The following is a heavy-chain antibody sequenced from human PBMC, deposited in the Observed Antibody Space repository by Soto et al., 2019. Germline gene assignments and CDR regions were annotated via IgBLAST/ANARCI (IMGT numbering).Heavy chain of an antibody. CDR1: GYTYISYS. D-gene: IGHD6-19*01. CDR2: INVGNGNT. J-gene: IGHJ5*02. Sequence: QVQVVQSGAEEKKPGASVKLSCKASGYTYISYSMHWVRQAPGQRLEWMGWINVGNGNTKYSQNFQGRVTINQDTSASTAYMELSSLTSEDTAVYYCAREKWGSGSRWLDPWGQGTLVTVSS. CDR3: AREKWGSGSRWLDP. V-gene: IGHV1-3*05.